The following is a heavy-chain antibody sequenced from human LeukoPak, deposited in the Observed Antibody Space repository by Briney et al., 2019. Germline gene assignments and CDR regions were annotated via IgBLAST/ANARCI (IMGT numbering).Heavy chain of an antibody. CDR3: ARGGHNYGYVYDY. CDR1: GGSIRDSNYY. D-gene: IGHD5-18*01. J-gene: IGHJ4*02. V-gene: IGHV4-39*07. CDR2: IYHSGAT. Sequence: SETLSLTCSVSGGSIRDSNYYWGWIRQAPGKGLEWIGSIYHSGATDYNPSLKSRVTMSVDASKNQFSLKLSSVTAADTAVYYCARGGHNYGYVYDYWGQGTLVTVSS.